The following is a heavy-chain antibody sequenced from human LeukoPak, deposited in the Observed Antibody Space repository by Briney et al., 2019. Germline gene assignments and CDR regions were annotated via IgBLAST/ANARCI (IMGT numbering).Heavy chain of an antibody. CDR2: ISYSSSTI. CDR1: GFTFSSYS. V-gene: IGHV3-48*02. D-gene: IGHD6-19*01. CDR3: AGDERAGSGWYFVY. Sequence: GGSLRLSCAASGFTFSSYSMNWVRQAPGKGLEWVSYISYSSSTIYHADSVKGRFTISRDNAKNSLYLQMNSLRDEDTAVYYCAGDERAGSGWYFVYWGQGTLVTVSS. J-gene: IGHJ4*02.